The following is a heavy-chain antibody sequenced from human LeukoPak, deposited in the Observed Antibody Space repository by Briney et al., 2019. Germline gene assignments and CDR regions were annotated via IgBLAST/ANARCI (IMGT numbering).Heavy chain of an antibody. V-gene: IGHV3-30*18. Sequence: GGSLRLSCEASGFPFNLYRMHWVRQAPGMGLEWVGVISHDGSNKFYTESVDGRFTVSRDNSKNTLYRQMNSLRAEDMAVYYCANWALWFGEWDFDSWGQGALVTVSS. CDR3: ANWALWFGEWDFDS. CDR1: GFPFNLYR. J-gene: IGHJ4*02. D-gene: IGHD3-10*01. CDR2: ISHDGSNK.